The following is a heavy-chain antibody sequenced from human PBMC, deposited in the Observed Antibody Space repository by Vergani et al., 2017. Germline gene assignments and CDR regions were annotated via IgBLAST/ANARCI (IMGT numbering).Heavy chain of an antibody. Sequence: QVQLVESGGGLVKPGGSLRLSCAASGFTFSDYYMSWIRQAPGKGLEWVSYISSSGSTIYYADSVKGRFTISRDNSKNTLYLQMNSLRAEDTAVYCCARQSDYGDYSFDYWGQGTLVTVSS. CDR2: ISSSGSTI. CDR3: ARQSDYGDYSFDY. V-gene: IGHV3-11*04. J-gene: IGHJ4*02. CDR1: GFTFSDYY. D-gene: IGHD4-17*01.